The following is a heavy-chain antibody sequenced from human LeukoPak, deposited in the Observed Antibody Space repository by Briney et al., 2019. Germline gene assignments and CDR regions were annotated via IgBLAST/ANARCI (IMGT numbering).Heavy chain of an antibody. J-gene: IGHJ4*02. Sequence: GGSLRLSCAASGFTFSSYSMNWVRQAPGKGLEWVSSISSSSSYIYYADSVKGRFTISRDNAKNSLYLQMNSLRAEDTAVYYCARGGSTAMAVNYFGYWGQGTLVTVSS. D-gene: IGHD5-18*01. V-gene: IGHV3-21*01. CDR3: ARGGSTAMAVNYFGY. CDR2: ISSSSSYI. CDR1: GFTFSSYS.